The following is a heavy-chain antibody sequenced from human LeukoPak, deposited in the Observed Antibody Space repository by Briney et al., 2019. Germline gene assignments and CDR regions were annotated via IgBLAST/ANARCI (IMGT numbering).Heavy chain of an antibody. CDR2: ISSSGSTI. J-gene: IGHJ4*02. Sequence: GGSLRLSCAASGFTFSSYEMNWVRQAPGKGLEWVSYISSSGSTIYYADSVKGRFTISRDNAKNSLYLQMNSLRAEDTAVYYCARDLTMYGSKTYYFDYWGQGTLVTVSS. V-gene: IGHV3-48*03. CDR1: GFTFSSYE. D-gene: IGHD6-13*01. CDR3: ARDLTMYGSKTYYFDY.